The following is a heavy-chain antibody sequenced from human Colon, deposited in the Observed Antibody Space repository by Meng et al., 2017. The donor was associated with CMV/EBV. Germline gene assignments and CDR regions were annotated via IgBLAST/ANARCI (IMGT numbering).Heavy chain of an antibody. CDR1: GASINSADYY. J-gene: IGHJ5*02. CDR2: IYYSGTT. D-gene: IGHD3-9*01. CDR3: ARRMKYFYEPNWFDP. Sequence: SETLSLTCTVSGASINSADYYWNWIRRAPGKGLEWIGHIYYSGTTYYNPSLKSRVSISVDMSRNQFSLNMNFLTAADTAVYYCARRMKYFYEPNWFDPWGQGTLVTVSS. V-gene: IGHV4-30-4*01.